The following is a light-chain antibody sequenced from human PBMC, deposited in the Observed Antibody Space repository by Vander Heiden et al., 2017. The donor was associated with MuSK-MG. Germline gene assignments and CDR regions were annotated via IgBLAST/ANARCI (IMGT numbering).Light chain of an antibody. CDR3: QNGRT. Sequence: DIQMTQSPSSLSASVGDRDTITCRASQGISNYLAWYQQKPGKVPKLLIYAASTLQSGVPSRFSGSGSGTDFTLTINSLQPEDVATYYCQNGRTFGPGTKVDIK. CDR2: AAS. J-gene: IGKJ3*01. V-gene: IGKV1-27*01. CDR1: QGISNY.